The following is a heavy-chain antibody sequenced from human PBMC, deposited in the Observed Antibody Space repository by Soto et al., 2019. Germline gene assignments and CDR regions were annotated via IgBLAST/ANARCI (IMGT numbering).Heavy chain of an antibody. CDR3: ARAGRGCSSTSCYYSGVFYFDY. V-gene: IGHV1-69*13. J-gene: IGHJ4*02. D-gene: IGHD2-2*01. Sequence: ASVKVSCKASGGTFSSYAISWVRQAPGQGLEWMGGIIPIFGTANYAQKFQGRVTITADESTSTAYMELSSLRSEDTAVYYCARAGRGCSSTSCYYSGVFYFDYWGQGTLVTVSS. CDR1: GGTFSSYA. CDR2: IIPIFGTA.